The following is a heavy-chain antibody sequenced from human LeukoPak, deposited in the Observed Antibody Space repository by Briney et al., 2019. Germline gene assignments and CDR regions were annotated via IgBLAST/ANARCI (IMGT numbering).Heavy chain of an antibody. J-gene: IGHJ4*02. CDR2: IFHSGST. CDR1: GGSISSSSYY. CDR3: ARAPYYYDSSGYSLFDY. Sequence: PSETLSLTCTVSGGSISSSSYYWGWIRQPPGKGLEWIGSIFHSGSTYYNPSLKSRVTVSVDTSKNQFSLKLSSVTAADTAVYYCARAPYYYDSSGYSLFDYWGQGTLVTVSS. V-gene: IGHV4-39*07. D-gene: IGHD3-22*01.